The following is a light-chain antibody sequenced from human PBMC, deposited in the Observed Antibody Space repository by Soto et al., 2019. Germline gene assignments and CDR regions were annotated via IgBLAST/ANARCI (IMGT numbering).Light chain of an antibody. CDR1: QSVSSN. CDR3: QQYGTTPWT. Sequence: DILLTQSPDTLSLSPGERATLSCRASQSVSSNLAWYQQKPGQAPRLLIYGASTRATGIPARFSGSGSGTEFTLTISRLEPEDFAVYYCQQYGTTPWTVGKGTKVDIK. J-gene: IGKJ1*01. V-gene: IGKV3-20*01. CDR2: GAS.